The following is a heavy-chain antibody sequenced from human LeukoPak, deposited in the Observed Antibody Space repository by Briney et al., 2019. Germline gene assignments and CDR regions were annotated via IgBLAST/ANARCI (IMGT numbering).Heavy chain of an antibody. CDR3: ARDLGLGGYDLGLIY. J-gene: IGHJ4*02. D-gene: IGHD5-12*01. CDR2: IYTSGST. CDR1: GGSISSYY. Sequence: SETLSLTCTVSGGSISSYYWSWIRQPAGKGLEWIGRIYTSGSTNYNPSLKSRVTMSVDTSKNQFPLKLSSVTAADTAVYYCARDLGLGGYDLGLIYWGQGTLVTVSS. V-gene: IGHV4-4*07.